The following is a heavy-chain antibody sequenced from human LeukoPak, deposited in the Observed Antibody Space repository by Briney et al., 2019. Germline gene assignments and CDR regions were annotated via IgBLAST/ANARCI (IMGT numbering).Heavy chain of an antibody. CDR2: ISYDGSNK. J-gene: IGHJ4*02. CDR3: ARDQSSSSGGYFDY. D-gene: IGHD6-6*01. V-gene: IGHV3-30-3*01. CDR1: GFTFSSYA. Sequence: GSLRLSCAASGFTFSSYAMHWVRQAPGKGLEWVAVISYDGSNKYYADSVKGRFTISRDNSKNTLYLQMNSLRAEDTAVYYCARDQSSSSGGYFDYWGQGTLVTVSS.